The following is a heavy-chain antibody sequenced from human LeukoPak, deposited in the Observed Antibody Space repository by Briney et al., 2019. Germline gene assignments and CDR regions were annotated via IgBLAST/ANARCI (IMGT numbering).Heavy chain of an antibody. CDR1: GFTFSSYG. D-gene: IGHD1-26*01. Sequence: GGSLRLSCAASGFTFSSYGMHWVRQAPGKGLEWVAVIWYDGSNKYYADSVKGGFTISRDNSKNTLYLQMNSLRAEDTAVYYCARRALNSGSYWGFDYWGQGTLVTVSS. J-gene: IGHJ4*02. CDR2: IWYDGSNK. V-gene: IGHV3-33*01. CDR3: ARRALNSGSYWGFDY.